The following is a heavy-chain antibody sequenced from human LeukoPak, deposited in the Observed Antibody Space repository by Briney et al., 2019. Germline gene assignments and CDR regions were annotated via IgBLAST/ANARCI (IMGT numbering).Heavy chain of an antibody. CDR2: ISGSGGST. V-gene: IGHV3-23*01. CDR1: GFTFSSYA. CDR3: AKDRTTIFGVVSARIFDY. D-gene: IGHD3-3*01. Sequence: GGSLRLFCAASGFTFSSYAMSWVRQAPGKGLEWVSAISGSGGSTYYADSVKGRFTISRDNSKNTLYLQMNSLRAEDTAVYYCAKDRTTIFGVVSARIFDYWGQGTLVTVSS. J-gene: IGHJ4*02.